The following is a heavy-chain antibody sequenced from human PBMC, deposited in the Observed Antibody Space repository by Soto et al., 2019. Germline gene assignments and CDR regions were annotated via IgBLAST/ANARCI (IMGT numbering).Heavy chain of an antibody. V-gene: IGHV3-7*01. J-gene: IGHJ3*02. CDR2: IKQDGSEK. CDR1: GFTFSSYW. Sequence: EVQLVESGGGLVQPGGSLRLSCAASGFTFSSYWMSWVRQAPGKGLEWVANIKQDGSEKYYVDSVKGRITISRDNAKNSLYLQMNSLRAEDTAVYYCAVLTSTVTYDAFDIWGQGTMVTVSS. D-gene: IGHD4-17*01. CDR3: AVLTSTVTYDAFDI.